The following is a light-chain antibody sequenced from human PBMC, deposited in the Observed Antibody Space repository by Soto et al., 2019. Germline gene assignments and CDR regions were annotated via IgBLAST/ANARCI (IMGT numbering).Light chain of an antibody. CDR2: DVS. V-gene: IGLV2-11*01. Sequence: QSALTQPRSVSGSPGQSVTISCTGTSGDVGGYNYVSWYQQHPGKAPKLMIYDVSKRPSGVPDRFSGSKSGNTASLTISGLQAEDEADYYCCSYAGSVVFGGGTKVTVL. J-gene: IGLJ3*02. CDR1: SGDVGGYNY. CDR3: CSYAGSVV.